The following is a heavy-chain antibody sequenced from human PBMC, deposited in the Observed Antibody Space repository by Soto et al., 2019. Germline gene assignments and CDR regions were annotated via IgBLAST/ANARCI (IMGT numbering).Heavy chain of an antibody. J-gene: IGHJ5*02. V-gene: IGHV4-39*02. D-gene: IGHD2-2*01. CDR1: GGSVRSSTYY. Sequence: PSETLSLTCTVSGGSVRSSTYYWGWIRQAPGKGLEWIASIYYSGRTHNNPALKSRVTLSVDTYTNQFFLKMNSVTAVDTAVYYCAKDLGDHCISTRCHWFDPWGQGTPVTVAS. CDR3: AKDLGDHCISTRCHWFDP. CDR2: IYYSGRT.